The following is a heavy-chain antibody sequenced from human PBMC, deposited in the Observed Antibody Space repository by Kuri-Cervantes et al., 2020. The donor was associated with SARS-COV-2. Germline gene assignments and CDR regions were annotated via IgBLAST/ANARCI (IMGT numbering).Heavy chain of an antibody. V-gene: IGHV3-30-3*01. Sequence: GESLKISCAASGFTFSSYAMSWVRQAPGKGLEWVAVISYDGSNKYYADSVKGRFTISRDNSKNTLYLQMNSLKTEDTAVYYCTTLIDYWGQGALVTVSS. CDR3: TTLIDY. CDR1: GFTFSSYA. J-gene: IGHJ4*02. CDR2: ISYDGSNK.